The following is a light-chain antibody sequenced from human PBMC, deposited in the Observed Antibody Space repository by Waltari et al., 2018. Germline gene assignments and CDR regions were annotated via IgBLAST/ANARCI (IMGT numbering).Light chain of an antibody. CDR3: CSYAGSSTSHVV. CDR2: DVS. CDR1: SSDVGGYNY. V-gene: IGLV2-23*02. Sequence: QSALTQPASVSGSPGQSITISCTGTSSDVGGYNYVSWYQQHPGKAPKLMIYDVSKRPSGVSNRFPGSKSGNTASLTISGLQAEDEADYYCCSYAGSSTSHVVFGGGTKLTVL. J-gene: IGLJ2*01.